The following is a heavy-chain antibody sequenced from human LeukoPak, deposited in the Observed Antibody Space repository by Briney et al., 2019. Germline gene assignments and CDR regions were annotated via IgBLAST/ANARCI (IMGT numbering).Heavy chain of an antibody. CDR1: GGSISSYY. V-gene: IGHV4-59*01. Sequence: KSSETLSLTCTVSGGSISSYYWSWIRQPLGKGLEWIGYISYSGNTNYNPSLKSRVTISVDTSKNQFSLKLSSVTAADTAVYYCARGGGYNSPFGYWGQGTLVTVSS. J-gene: IGHJ4*02. D-gene: IGHD5-24*01. CDR2: ISYSGNT. CDR3: ARGGGYNSPFGY.